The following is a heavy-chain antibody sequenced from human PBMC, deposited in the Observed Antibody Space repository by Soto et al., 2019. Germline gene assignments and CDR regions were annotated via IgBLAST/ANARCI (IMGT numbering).Heavy chain of an antibody. CDR1: GGSFSGYY. CDR3: ARSRSGYSSGWRRAFDI. V-gene: IGHV4-34*01. CDR2: INHSGST. D-gene: IGHD6-19*01. J-gene: IGHJ3*02. Sequence: QVQLQQWGAGLLKPSETLSLTCAVYGGSFSGYYWSWIRQPPGKGLEWIGEINHSGSTNYNPSLKSRVPISVDASKHPFSLTLRSVTAAATAVYYCARSRSGYSSGWRRAFDIWGQGTMVTVSS.